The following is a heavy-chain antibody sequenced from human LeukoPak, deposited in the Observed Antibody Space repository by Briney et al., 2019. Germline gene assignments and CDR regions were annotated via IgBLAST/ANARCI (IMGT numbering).Heavy chain of an antibody. D-gene: IGHD4-23*01. V-gene: IGHV3-23*01. CDR3: AKEIYYGGNSFGPLDY. CDR1: GFTFSSYA. Sequence: GGSLRLPCAASGFTFSSYAMSWVRQAPGKGLEWVSAISGSGGSTYYADSVKGRFTISRDNSKNTLYLQMNSLRAEDTAVYYCAKEIYYGGNSFGPLDYWGQGTLVTVSS. CDR2: ISGSGGST. J-gene: IGHJ4*02.